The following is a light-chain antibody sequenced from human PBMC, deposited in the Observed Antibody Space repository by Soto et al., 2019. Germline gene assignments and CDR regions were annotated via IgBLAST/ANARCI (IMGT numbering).Light chain of an antibody. CDR3: QQRSNWPPIT. Sequence: EVVLTQSPVTLSLSPGERATLSCRASQSFRGLLAWYQQKPGQAPRLLIYDAYNRATGIPPRFSGSGSGTDFTLTISSLEPEDSAVYYCQQRSNWPPITFGQGTRLEI. J-gene: IGKJ5*01. CDR1: QSFRGL. CDR2: DAY. V-gene: IGKV3-11*01.